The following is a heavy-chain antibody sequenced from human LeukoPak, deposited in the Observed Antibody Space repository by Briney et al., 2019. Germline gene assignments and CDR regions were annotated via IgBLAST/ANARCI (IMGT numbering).Heavy chain of an antibody. Sequence: GGSLRLSCAASGFTFSSYAMSWVRQAPGKGLEWVSAISGSGGSTYYADSVKGRFTISRDNSKNTLYLQMNSLRAEDMAVYFCAKGGEVGITGYFDYWGQGTLVTVSS. J-gene: IGHJ4*02. CDR2: ISGSGGST. V-gene: IGHV3-23*01. CDR1: GFTFSSYA. D-gene: IGHD1-26*01. CDR3: AKGGEVGITGYFDY.